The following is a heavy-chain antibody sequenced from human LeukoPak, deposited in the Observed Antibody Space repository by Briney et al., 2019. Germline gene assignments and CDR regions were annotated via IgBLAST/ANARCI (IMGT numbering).Heavy chain of an antibody. J-gene: IGHJ5*02. CDR3: ARLDGSYFLFDP. CDR2: INHSGST. Sequence: SETLSLTCTVSGGSISSGDYYWSWIRQPPGKGLEWIGEINHSGSTNYNPSLKSRVTISVDTSKNQFSLKLSSVTAADTAVYYCARLDGSYFLFDPWGQGTLVTVSS. CDR1: GGSISSGDYY. D-gene: IGHD1-26*01. V-gene: IGHV4-39*07.